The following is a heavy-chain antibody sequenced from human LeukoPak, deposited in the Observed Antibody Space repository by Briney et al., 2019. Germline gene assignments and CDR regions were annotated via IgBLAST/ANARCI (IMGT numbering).Heavy chain of an antibody. V-gene: IGHV3-30*04. CDR2: ASYNGKDK. CDR3: AKDKNYYGRRPFDY. J-gene: IGHJ4*02. D-gene: IGHD3-10*01. Sequence: GRSLRLSCGGSGFTFSSYAMHWVRQAPGKGLEWVAGASYNGKDKFYADSVKGRFTISRDNSKNTVHLRMNSLRAEDTAVYYCAKDKNYYGRRPFDYWGQGTLVTVSS. CDR1: GFTFSSYA.